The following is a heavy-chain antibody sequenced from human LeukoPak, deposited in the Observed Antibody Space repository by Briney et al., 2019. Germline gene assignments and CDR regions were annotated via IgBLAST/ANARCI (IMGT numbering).Heavy chain of an antibody. CDR3: ARGPEEPFQLWARALRY. CDR2: ISYDGSNK. D-gene: IGHD3-10*01. J-gene: IGHJ4*02. V-gene: IGHV3-30*04. CDR1: GFTFSSYA. Sequence: LSGGSLRLSCAASGFTFSSYAMHWVRQAPGKGLEWVAVISYDGSNKYYADSVKGRFTISRDNAKNSLYLQINSLRAEDTAVFYCARGPEEPFQLWARALRYWGQGVLVTVSS.